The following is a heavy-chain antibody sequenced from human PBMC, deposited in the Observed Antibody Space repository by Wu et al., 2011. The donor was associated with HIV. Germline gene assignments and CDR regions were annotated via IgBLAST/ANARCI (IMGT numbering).Heavy chain of an antibody. CDR1: GYTFTNYG. J-gene: IGHJ6*03. CDR2: ISAYNGDL. V-gene: IGHV1-18*01. CDR3: TRVEVIVPVGGYYYMDV. Sequence: QIQLVQSGTEVKKPGASVKVSCKASGYTFTNYGINWIRQAPGQGLEWMGWISAYNGDLNYAQKFQGRVTMTTDTSTSTAFMELRSLKSDDTAVYYCTRVEVIVPVGGYYYMDVWGEGTTVTVSS. D-gene: IGHD2-2*01.